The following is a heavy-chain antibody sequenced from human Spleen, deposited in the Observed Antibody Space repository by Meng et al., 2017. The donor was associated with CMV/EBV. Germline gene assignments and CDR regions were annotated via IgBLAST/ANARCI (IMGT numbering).Heavy chain of an antibody. CDR1: GASISTNTW. J-gene: IGHJ4*02. CDR2: IYRSGTT. Sequence: PPCPFSGASISTNTWWPWVRQTPGKALEWIGEIYRSGTTNYNPSLKSRVTISVDKSKNHFSLNLRSVTAADTALYYCARDTGNYFDYWGQGTLVTVSS. CDR3: ARDTGNYFDY. D-gene: IGHD2-8*02. V-gene: IGHV4-4*02.